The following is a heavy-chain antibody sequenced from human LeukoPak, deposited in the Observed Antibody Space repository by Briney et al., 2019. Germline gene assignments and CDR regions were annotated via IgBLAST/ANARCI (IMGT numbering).Heavy chain of an antibody. D-gene: IGHD3-16*01. CDR3: ATSMGGGNIDY. CDR2: ITATGSRT. V-gene: IGHV3-23*01. J-gene: IGHJ4*02. CDR1: GFIFSSFA. Sequence: PGGSLRLSCAASGFIFSSFAMHWVRQAPGKGLEWVSGITATGSRTYYADSVKGRFTISRDSSKNTLYLQLNSLRADDTAVYYCATSMGGGNIDYWGQGALVTVSS.